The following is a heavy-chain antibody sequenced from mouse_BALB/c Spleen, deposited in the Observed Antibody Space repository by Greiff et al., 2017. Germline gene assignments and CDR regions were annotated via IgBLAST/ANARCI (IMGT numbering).Heavy chain of an antibody. D-gene: IGHD2-3*01. CDR3: ARGDGYYVFAY. J-gene: IGHJ3*01. CDR2: ISDGGSYT. Sequence: DVMLVESGGGLVKPGGSLKLSCAASGFTFSDYYMYWVRQTPEKRLEWVATISDGGSYTYYPDSVKGRFTISRDNAKNNLYLQMSSLKSEDTAMYYCARGDGYYVFAYWGQGTLVTVSA. V-gene: IGHV5-4*02. CDR1: GFTFSDYY.